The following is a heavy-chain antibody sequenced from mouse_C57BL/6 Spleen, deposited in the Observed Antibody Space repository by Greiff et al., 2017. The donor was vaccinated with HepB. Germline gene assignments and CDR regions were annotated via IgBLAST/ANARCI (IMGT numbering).Heavy chain of an antibody. D-gene: IGHD1-2*01. CDR1: GFTFSSYA. CDR2: ISSGGDYI. Sequence: EVKVEESGEGLVKPGGSLKLSCAASGFTFSSYAMSWVRQTPEKRLEWVAYISSGGDYIYSADTVKGRFNISRDNARNTLYLQMSSLKSEDTAMYYCTRRRLPHAMDYWGQGTSVTVSS. CDR3: TRRRLPHAMDY. V-gene: IGHV5S21*01. J-gene: IGHJ4*01.